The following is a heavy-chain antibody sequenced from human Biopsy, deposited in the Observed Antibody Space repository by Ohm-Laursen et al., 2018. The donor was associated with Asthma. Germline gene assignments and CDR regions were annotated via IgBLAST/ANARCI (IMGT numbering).Heavy chain of an antibody. CDR1: GVSISSGGYY. V-gene: IGHV4-31*03. CDR2: IYYSGST. J-gene: IGHJ6*02. D-gene: IGHD6-19*01. CDR3: ARDGSSVAGTPYGMDV. Sequence: PSETLSLTCTVSGVSISSGGYYWSWIRQHPGKGLEWIGYIYYSGSTYYNPSLKSRVTISVDTSKNQFSLKLSSVTAADTAVYYCARDGSSVAGTPYGMDVWGQGTTVTVSS.